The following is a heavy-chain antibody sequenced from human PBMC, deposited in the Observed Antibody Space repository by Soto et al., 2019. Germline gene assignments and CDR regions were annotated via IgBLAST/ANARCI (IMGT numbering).Heavy chain of an antibody. D-gene: IGHD2-21*02. Sequence: GGSLRLFCAASGFSFSKYAMIWVRQAPGKGQEWVSGITGSGGTIEYSASVKGRFTIARDNSKNTVYLQMNSLRAEDTAMYYCAKDDVSGDGLWLVSDWGQGTPVTVSS. CDR3: AKDDVSGDGLWLVSD. CDR2: ITGSGGTI. V-gene: IGHV3-23*01. CDR1: GFSFSKYA. J-gene: IGHJ4*02.